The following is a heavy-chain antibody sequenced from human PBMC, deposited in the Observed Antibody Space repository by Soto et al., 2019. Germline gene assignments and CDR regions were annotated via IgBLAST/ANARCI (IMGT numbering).Heavy chain of an antibody. Sequence: QVQLQQWGAGLLKPSETLSLTCAVYGGSFSGYYWSWIRQPPGKGLEWIGEINHSGSTNYNPSLKSRVTISVDTSKNQFSLKLSSVTGADTAVYYCAREVGYCSSTSCYRSPYYGMDVWGQGTTVTVSS. CDR2: INHSGST. CDR3: AREVGYCSSTSCYRSPYYGMDV. CDR1: GGSFSGYY. J-gene: IGHJ6*02. V-gene: IGHV4-34*01. D-gene: IGHD2-2*02.